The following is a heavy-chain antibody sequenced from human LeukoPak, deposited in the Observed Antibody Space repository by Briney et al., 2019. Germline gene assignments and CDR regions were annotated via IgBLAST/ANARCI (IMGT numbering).Heavy chain of an antibody. J-gene: IGHJ3*02. CDR2: INSDGSST. CDR1: GFTFSSYW. CDR3: ARGYYYDSSDPIPFDS. D-gene: IGHD3-22*01. V-gene: IGHV3-74*01. Sequence: GGSLRLSCAASGFTFSSYWMHWVRQAPGKGLGWVSRINSDGSSTSYADSVKGRFTISRDNAKNTLYLQMNSLRAEDTALYYCARGYYYDSSDPIPFDSWGQGTMVTVSS.